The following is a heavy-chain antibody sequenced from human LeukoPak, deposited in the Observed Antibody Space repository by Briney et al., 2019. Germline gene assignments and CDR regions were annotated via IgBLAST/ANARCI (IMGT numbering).Heavy chain of an antibody. D-gene: IGHD6-13*01. J-gene: IGHJ4*02. CDR3: VRSPGMWQQLITYFDS. CDR1: GFTFSSFT. CDR2: ISSSSGYI. Sequence: NPGGSLRLSCAASGFTFSSFTMNWVRQSPGKGLEWVSSISSSSGYIYYADSMKGRLTLSRDNAKNSLYLQMNSLRAEDTAIYYCVRSPGMWQQLITYFDSWGQGILVTVSP. V-gene: IGHV3-21*01.